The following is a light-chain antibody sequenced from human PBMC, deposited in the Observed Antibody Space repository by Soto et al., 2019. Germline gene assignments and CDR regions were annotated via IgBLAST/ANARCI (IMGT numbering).Light chain of an antibody. CDR3: QQYENLPT. J-gene: IGKJ5*01. V-gene: IGKV1-33*01. CDR1: QNINND. CDR2: DAS. Sequence: DIQMTQSPSSLSASVGDRVTISLQASQNINNDLNWYQQKPGRAPKLLIYDASNLEAGVPSRFRGSGSGTDFTFTISRMQPEDIATYYCQQYENLPTFGQGTRLEIK.